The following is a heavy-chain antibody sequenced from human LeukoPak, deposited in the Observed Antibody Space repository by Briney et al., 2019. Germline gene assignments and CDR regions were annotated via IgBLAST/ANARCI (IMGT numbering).Heavy chain of an antibody. CDR3: AKDMASHSSYDH. CDR1: GFTFNSYA. Sequence: PGGSLRLSCAASGFTFNSYAMSWVRQAPGKGLEWVSAISGSGGSTYYYADSVKGRFTISRDNSKNTLFLQVNSLRAEDTAVYYCAKDMASHSSYDHWGQGTLVIVSS. CDR2: ISGSGGST. V-gene: IGHV3-23*01. J-gene: IGHJ4*02. D-gene: IGHD6-6*01.